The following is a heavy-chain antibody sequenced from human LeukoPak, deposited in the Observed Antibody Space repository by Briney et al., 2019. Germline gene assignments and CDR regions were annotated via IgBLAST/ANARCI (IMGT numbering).Heavy chain of an antibody. V-gene: IGHV4-4*07. CDR3: ARDSSLRWELLSFDY. D-gene: IGHD1-26*01. CDR1: GGSISSYY. CDR2: ICTSGST. J-gene: IGHJ4*02. Sequence: ETLSLTCTVSGGSISSYYWSWIRQPAGKGLEWIGRICTSGSTNYNPSLKSRVTMSVDTSKNQFSLKLSSVTAADTAVYYCARDSSLRWELLSFDYWGQGTLVTVSS.